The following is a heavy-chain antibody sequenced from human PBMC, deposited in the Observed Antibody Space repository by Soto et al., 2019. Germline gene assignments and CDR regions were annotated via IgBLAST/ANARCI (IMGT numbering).Heavy chain of an antibody. Sequence: QVQLMESGGGVVQPGRSLRLSCAASGFTFSSYGMHWVRQAPGKGLEWVAVISYDGSNKYYADSVKGRFTISRDNSKNTLYLQMNSLRAEDTAVYYCAKNSMVRESSYYYGMDVWGQGTTVTVSS. D-gene: IGHD3-10*01. V-gene: IGHV3-30*18. CDR2: ISYDGSNK. CDR3: AKNSMVRESSYYYGMDV. J-gene: IGHJ6*02. CDR1: GFTFSSYG.